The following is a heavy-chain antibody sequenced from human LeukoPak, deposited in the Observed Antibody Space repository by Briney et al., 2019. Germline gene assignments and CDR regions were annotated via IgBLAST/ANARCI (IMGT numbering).Heavy chain of an antibody. Sequence: SETLSLTCAVYGGPFSGYYWSWIRQPPGKGLEWIGEINHSASTNYNPSLKSRVTISVDTSKCQFSLKLSSVTAADTAVYYCARDREQRKRTGLDPWGQGTLVTVSS. D-gene: IGHD1/OR15-1a*01. CDR3: ARDREQRKRTGLDP. CDR1: GGPFSGYY. J-gene: IGHJ5*02. CDR2: INHSAST. V-gene: IGHV4-34*01.